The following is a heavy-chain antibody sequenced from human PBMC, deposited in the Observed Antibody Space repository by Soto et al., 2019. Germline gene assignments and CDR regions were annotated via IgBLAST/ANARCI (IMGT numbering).Heavy chain of an antibody. J-gene: IGHJ3*02. CDR1: RYTFTSHG. Sequence: QLVQSGGEVKKPGASVKVSCRSSRYTFTSHGISWVRQAPGQGREWMCWISTFNGKTDYAQKFPDRVTMTADTRNNTFYMEVRSMRSDDTDVYYCAGLLTEGATLREDAFDIWGPGTQVTVSS. V-gene: IGHV1-18*01. CDR3: AGLLTEGATLREDAFDI. D-gene: IGHD1-26*01. CDR2: ISTFNGKT.